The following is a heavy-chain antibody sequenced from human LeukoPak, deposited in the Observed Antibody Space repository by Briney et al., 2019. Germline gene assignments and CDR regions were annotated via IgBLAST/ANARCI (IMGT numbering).Heavy chain of an antibody. CDR3: ATDRVGSGDAFEI. Sequence: PGGSLRLSCAASGFTFSSYVINWVRQAPGKGLEWVSYISSSSTYIYYADSVKGRFTISRDNAKNSLYLQMKSLRAEDTAVYYCATDRVGSGDAFEIWGQGTVVTVSS. CDR1: GFTFSSYV. J-gene: IGHJ3*02. D-gene: IGHD2-15*01. CDR2: ISSSSTYI. V-gene: IGHV3-21*01.